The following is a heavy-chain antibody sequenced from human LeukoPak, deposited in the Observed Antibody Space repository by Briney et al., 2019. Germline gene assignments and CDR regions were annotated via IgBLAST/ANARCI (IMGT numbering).Heavy chain of an antibody. CDR3: AKDRCTNGVCPSDY. J-gene: IGHJ4*02. CDR2: IYSSGST. CDR1: GGSVNNNY. V-gene: IGHV4-4*08. Sequence: SETLSLTCTVSGGSVNNNYWGWIRQPPGKGLEWVGYIYSSGSTTYNPSLESRLTISIDTSKNHFSLKLSSVTAADTAVYYCAKDRCTNGVCPSDYWGQGTLVTVSS. D-gene: IGHD2-8*01.